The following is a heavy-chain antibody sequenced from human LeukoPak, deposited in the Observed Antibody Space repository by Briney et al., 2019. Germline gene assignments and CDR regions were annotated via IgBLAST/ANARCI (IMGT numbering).Heavy chain of an antibody. D-gene: IGHD3-16*02. Sequence: GASVKVSCKASGGTFRSYAISWVRQAPGQGLEWMGRIIPIFGTANYAQKFQGRVTITTDESTSTAYMELSSLRSEDTAVYYCARGGIDYVWGSYRWPRFDYWGQGTLVTVSS. CDR3: ARGGIDYVWGSYRWPRFDY. J-gene: IGHJ4*02. CDR1: GGTFRSYA. V-gene: IGHV1-69*05. CDR2: IIPIFGTA.